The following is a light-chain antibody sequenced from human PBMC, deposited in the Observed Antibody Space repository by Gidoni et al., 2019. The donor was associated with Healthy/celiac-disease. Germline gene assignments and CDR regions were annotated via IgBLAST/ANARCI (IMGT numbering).Light chain of an antibody. CDR1: KLGDNY. J-gene: IGLJ2*01. Sequence: SYELTQPPSGSVSPGQTASITCFGDKLGDNYACWYQQKPGQSPVLVIYQDSKRASGIPERFSGSNSGNTATLTISGTQAMDEADYYCQAWDSSTVVFGGGTKLTVL. CDR3: QAWDSSTVV. V-gene: IGLV3-1*01. CDR2: QDS.